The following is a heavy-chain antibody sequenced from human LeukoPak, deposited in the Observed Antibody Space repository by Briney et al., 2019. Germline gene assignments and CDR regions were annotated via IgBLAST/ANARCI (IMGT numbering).Heavy chain of an antibody. D-gene: IGHD2-21*01. CDR1: GGSISSSSYY. Sequence: KASETLSLTCTVSGGSISSSSYYWGWIRQPPGKGLEWIGSIYYSGSTYYNPSLKSRVTISVDTSKNQFSLKLSSVAAADTAVYYCARDRGGDYFDYWGQGTLVTVSS. CDR2: IYYSGST. V-gene: IGHV4-39*07. J-gene: IGHJ4*02. CDR3: ARDRGGDYFDY.